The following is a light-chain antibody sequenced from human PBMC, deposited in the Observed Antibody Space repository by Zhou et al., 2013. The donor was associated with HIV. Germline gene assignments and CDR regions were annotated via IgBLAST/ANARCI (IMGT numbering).Light chain of an antibody. Sequence: DIQMTQSPSSLSASVGDRVTITCRTSQSISSYLNWYQQKPGKAPKLLIYAASSLQSGVPSRFSGSGSGTEFTLTISSLQLEDFATYYCLQSNSYSWTFGQGTKVEIK. CDR2: AAS. V-gene: IGKV1-39*01. CDR3: LQSNSYSWT. CDR1: QSISSY. J-gene: IGKJ1*01.